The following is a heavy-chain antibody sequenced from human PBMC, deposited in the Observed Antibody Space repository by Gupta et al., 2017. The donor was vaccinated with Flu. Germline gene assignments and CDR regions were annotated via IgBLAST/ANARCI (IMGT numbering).Heavy chain of an antibody. J-gene: IGHJ2*01. D-gene: IGHD2-2*01. CDR2: INHSGST. CDR3: ARGYGIVVVPAAHKNNQPSRYWYFDL. Sequence: EINHSGSTNYNPSLKSRVTISVDTSKNQFSLKLSSVTAADTAVYYCARGYGIVVVPAAHKNNQPSRYWYFDLWGRGTLVTVSS. V-gene: IGHV4-34*01.